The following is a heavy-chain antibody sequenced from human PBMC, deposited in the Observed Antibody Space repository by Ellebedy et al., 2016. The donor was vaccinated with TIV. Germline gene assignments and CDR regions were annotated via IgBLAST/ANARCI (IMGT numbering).Heavy chain of an antibody. CDR2: INPSDGDT. J-gene: IGHJ4*02. V-gene: IGHV1-46*01. CDR1: GYTFTSYY. D-gene: IGHD6-6*01. Sequence: ASVKVSCXASGYTFTSYYLHWVRQAPGQRLEWMGIINPSDGDTRYAQEFQGRVTMTRDTSTSRVYMELSSLRSDDAAVYYCARTPRIAARYPYEYWGQGTLVTVSS. CDR3: ARTPRIAARYPYEY.